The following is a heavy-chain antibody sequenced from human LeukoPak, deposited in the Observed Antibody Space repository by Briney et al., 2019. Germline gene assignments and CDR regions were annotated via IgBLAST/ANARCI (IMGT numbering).Heavy chain of an antibody. J-gene: IGHJ4*02. Sequence: HGESLKISCKVSGYIFTNYWIGWVRQMPGKGLEWMGIIYPDDSDTRYGPAFQGQVTISADKSISTAYLQWSSLKASDTAMYYCARLSRYGSETSRYFDCWGQGTLVTVSS. V-gene: IGHV5-51*01. CDR1: GYIFTNYW. D-gene: IGHD3-10*01. CDR3: ARLSRYGSETSRYFDC. CDR2: IYPDDSDT.